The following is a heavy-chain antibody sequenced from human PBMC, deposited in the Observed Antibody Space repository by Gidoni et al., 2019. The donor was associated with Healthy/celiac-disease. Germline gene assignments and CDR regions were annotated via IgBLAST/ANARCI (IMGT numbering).Heavy chain of an antibody. CDR1: GFTFSSYG. CDR3: ARDERGAAGKGSFDY. Sequence: QVQLVESGGGVVQPGRSLRLSCAASGFTFSSYGMHWVRQAPGKGLEWVAVIWYDGSNKYYADSVKGRFTISRDNSKNTLYLQMNSLRAEDTAVYYCARDERGAAGKGSFDYWGQGTLVTVSS. V-gene: IGHV3-33*01. D-gene: IGHD6-13*01. CDR2: IWYDGSNK. J-gene: IGHJ4*02.